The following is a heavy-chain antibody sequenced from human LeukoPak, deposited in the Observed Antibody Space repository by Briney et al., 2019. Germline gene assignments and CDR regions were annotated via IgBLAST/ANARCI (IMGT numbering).Heavy chain of an antibody. D-gene: IGHD5-12*01. J-gene: IGHJ4*02. Sequence: SVKVSCKASGGTFSSYAISWVRQAPGQGLEWMGGIIPIFGSANYAQKFQGRVTITADESTSTAYMELSSLRSEDTAVYYCARDSGYSGYDLRCDYWGQGTLVTVSS. CDR1: GGTFSSYA. CDR2: IIPIFGSA. V-gene: IGHV1-69*13. CDR3: ARDSGYSGYDLRCDY.